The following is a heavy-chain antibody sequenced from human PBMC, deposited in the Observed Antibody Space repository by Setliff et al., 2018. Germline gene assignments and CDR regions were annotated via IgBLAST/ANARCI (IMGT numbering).Heavy chain of an antibody. CDR2: LTPNGAYT. Sequence: PVGSLRLSCAASGFAFDNFAMNWVRQAPGKGLEWVAALTPNGAYTYYADSVRGRFTIFRDNPRNTLYLQMNSLSAEDTAVYYCAERLDGSGSHYSTLYHWGPGTLVTVSS. D-gene: IGHD3-10*01. CDR1: GFAFDNFA. V-gene: IGHV3-23*01. J-gene: IGHJ1*01. CDR3: AERLDGSGSHYSTLYH.